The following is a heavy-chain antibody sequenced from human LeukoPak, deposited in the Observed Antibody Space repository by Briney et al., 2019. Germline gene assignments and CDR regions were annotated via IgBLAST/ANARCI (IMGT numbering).Heavy chain of an antibody. D-gene: IGHD1-14*01. Sequence: PGGSLRLSCAASGFTFNNYEMHWVRQTAGKGLEWGSAVGIAGDTFYAGSVKGRLSISRDNAESSLFLQMNSLRAGDTAVYYCAREGRMGTADAFDVWGQGTMVTVSS. CDR3: AREGRMGTADAFDV. V-gene: IGHV3-13*01. J-gene: IGHJ3*01. CDR1: GFTFNNYE. CDR2: VGIAGDT.